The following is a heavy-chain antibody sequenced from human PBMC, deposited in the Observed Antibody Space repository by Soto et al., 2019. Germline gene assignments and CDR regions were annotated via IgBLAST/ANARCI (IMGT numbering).Heavy chain of an antibody. J-gene: IGHJ5*02. CDR1: GYTFTGYY. CDR3: AREEGFRITMDRGRWFDP. CDR2: VNPISGDT. Sequence: ASVKVSCKASGYTFTGYYLHWVRQAPGQGLEWVGWVNPISGDTNYAQKFQDRDIMTRDRSITTVHMELSRLRSDDTAVYYCAREEGFRITMDRGRWFDPWGQGTLVTVSS. V-gene: IGHV1-2*02. D-gene: IGHD3-10*01.